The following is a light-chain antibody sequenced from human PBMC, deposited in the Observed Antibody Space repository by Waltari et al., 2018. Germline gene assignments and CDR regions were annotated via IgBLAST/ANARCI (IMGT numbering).Light chain of an antibody. CDR3: AAWDDSLGGRV. CDR1: RSNIGSNY. CDR2: GNN. V-gene: IGLV1-47*01. Sequence: QSVLTQPPSASGTPGQRVTISCSGSRSNIGSNYVYWHQQLPGTAPKLPIYGNNRRASGVPDRFSGAKSGTSASLAISGLRSEDEADYYCAAWDDSLGGRVFGGGTKLTVL. J-gene: IGLJ3*02.